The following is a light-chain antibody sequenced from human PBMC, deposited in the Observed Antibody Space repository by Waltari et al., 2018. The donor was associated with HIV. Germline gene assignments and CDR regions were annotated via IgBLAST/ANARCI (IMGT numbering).Light chain of an antibody. CDR1: RTILYSSNNQNY. Sequence: DIVMTQSPKSLAVSLGERATINCWSSRTILYSSNNQNYLAWYQQKPGQSPKVLIYWASTRESGVPDRFSGSGSGTNFSLTISSLQTDEVALYYCQQYYTIGPSFGGGTKVEIK. CDR2: WAS. V-gene: IGKV4-1*01. CDR3: QQYYTIGPS. J-gene: IGKJ4*01.